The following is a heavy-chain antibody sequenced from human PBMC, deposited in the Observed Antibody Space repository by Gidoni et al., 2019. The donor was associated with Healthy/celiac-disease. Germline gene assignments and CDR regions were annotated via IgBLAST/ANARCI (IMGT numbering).Heavy chain of an antibody. CDR1: GGPISSGDYY. CDR2: IYYSGST. V-gene: IGHV4-30-4*01. J-gene: IGHJ5*02. Sequence: QVQLQESGPGLVKPSQTLSLTCTVSGGPISSGDYYWRWIRHPPGKGLEWIGYIYYSGSTYYHPSLKSRVTISVDTSKNQFSLKLSSVTAADTAVYYCARNYILFGFDPWGQGTLVTVSS. D-gene: IGHD3-10*01. CDR3: ARNYILFGFDP.